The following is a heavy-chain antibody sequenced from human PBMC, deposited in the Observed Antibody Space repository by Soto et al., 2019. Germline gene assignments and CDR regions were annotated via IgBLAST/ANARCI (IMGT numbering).Heavy chain of an antibody. D-gene: IGHD3-22*01. CDR2: INHSGST. CDR3: ARGGWLLRYYYYGMDV. J-gene: IGHJ6*02. CDR1: GGSFSDYY. V-gene: IGHV4-34*01. Sequence: PSETLSLTCAVYGGSFSDYYWSWIRQPPGKGLEWIGEINHSGSTNYNPSLKSRVTISVDTSKNQFSLKLSSVTAADTAVYYCARGGWLLRYYYYGMDVWGQGTTVTVSS.